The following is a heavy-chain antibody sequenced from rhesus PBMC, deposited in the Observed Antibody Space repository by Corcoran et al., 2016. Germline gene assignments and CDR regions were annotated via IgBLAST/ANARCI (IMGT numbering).Heavy chain of an antibody. V-gene: IGHV4S7*01. J-gene: IGHJ4*01. CDR3: AREGVVMDYFDY. D-gene: IGHD3-28*01. Sequence: QVQLQESGPGLLKPSETLSLTCAGSGGSISGGHGWGRSRQPPGEGLEWIGRIYSSSGNTYYNPYLKSRVTISTDTSKNQFSLKLSSVTAADTAVYYCAREGVVMDYFDYWGQGVLVTVSS. CDR2: IYSSSGNT. CDR1: GGSISGGHG.